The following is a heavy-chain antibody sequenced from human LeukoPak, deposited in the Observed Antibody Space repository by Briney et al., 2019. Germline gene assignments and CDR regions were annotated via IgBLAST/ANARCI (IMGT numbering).Heavy chain of an antibody. CDR1: GGSFSGYY. V-gene: IGHV4-34*01. CDR3: ARILRVVRGPFDY. D-gene: IGHD3-10*01. J-gene: IGHJ4*02. CDR2: INHSGST. Sequence: SETLSLTCAVYGGSFSGYYWSWIRQPPGKGLEWIGEINHSGSTNYNPSLKSRVPISVDTSKNQFSLKLSSVTAADTAVYYCARILRVVRGPFDYRGQGTLVTVSS.